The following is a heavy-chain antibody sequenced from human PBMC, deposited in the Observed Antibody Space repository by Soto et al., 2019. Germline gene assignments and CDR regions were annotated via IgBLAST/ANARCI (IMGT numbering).Heavy chain of an antibody. J-gene: IGHJ3*02. D-gene: IGHD2-21*01. CDR3: ARAYSDAFDI. CDR1: GFTFRDYY. CDR2: ISSSGTGI. Sequence: GGSLRLSRATSGFTFRDYYMTWIRQAPGKGLEWVSYISSSGTGIYYADSVKGRFTISRDNAKNSLYLQMSSLRAEDTAVYYCARAYSDAFDIWGQGTMVNVS. V-gene: IGHV3-11*01.